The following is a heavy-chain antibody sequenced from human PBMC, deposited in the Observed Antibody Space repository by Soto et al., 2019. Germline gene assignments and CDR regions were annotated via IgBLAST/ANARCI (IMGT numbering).Heavy chain of an antibody. CDR2: IDPSDSYT. Sequence: GESLKISCKGSGYSFTSYWISWVRQMPGKGLEGMGRIDPSDSYTNYSPSFQGHVTISADKSISTAYLQWSSLKASDTAMYYCARLGSVYANPGYYYGMDVWGQGTTVTVSS. CDR1: GYSFTSYW. J-gene: IGHJ6*02. V-gene: IGHV5-10-1*01. CDR3: ARLGSVYANPGYYYGMDV. D-gene: IGHD2-8*01.